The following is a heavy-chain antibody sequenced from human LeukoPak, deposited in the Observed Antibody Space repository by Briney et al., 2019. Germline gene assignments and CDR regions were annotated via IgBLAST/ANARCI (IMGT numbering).Heavy chain of an antibody. J-gene: IGHJ4*02. CDR1: GGSVSIGSYY. Sequence: ETLSLTCTVSGGSVSIGSYYWSWIRQPPGKGLEWIGYIYYSGSTNYNPSLKSRVTISVDTSKNQFSLKLSSVTAADTAVYYCATDGTQQNLLWFGEWGQGTLVTVSS. CDR2: IYYSGST. V-gene: IGHV4-61*01. D-gene: IGHD3-10*01. CDR3: ATDGTQQNLLWFGE.